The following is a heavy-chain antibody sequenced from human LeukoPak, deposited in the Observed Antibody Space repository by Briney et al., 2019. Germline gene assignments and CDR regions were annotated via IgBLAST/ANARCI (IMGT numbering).Heavy chain of an antibody. D-gene: IGHD6-13*01. J-gene: IGHJ5*02. CDR3: ARDLRPAEAGYSSSWYGGDWFDP. Sequence: GASVKVSCKASGYTFSSQGISWVRQAPGQTPEWMGWISAYNGNTNYAQKLQGRVTMTTDTSTSTAYMELRSLRSDDTAVYYCARDLRPAEAGYSSSWYGGDWFDPWGQGTLVTVSS. V-gene: IGHV1-18*01. CDR1: GYTFSSQG. CDR2: ISAYNGNT.